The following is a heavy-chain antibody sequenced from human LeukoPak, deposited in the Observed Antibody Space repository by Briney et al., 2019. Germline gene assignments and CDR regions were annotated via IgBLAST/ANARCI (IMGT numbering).Heavy chain of an antibody. CDR1: GGSISFYY. J-gene: IGHJ6*02. V-gene: IGHV4-59*01. CDR3: ARDNWNSKNGMDV. CDR2: IYYTGST. D-gene: IGHD1-1*01. Sequence: SETLSLTCTVSGGSISFYYWTWIRQPPGKGLEWIGYIYYTGSTNSNPSLQSRVTMSLDTATHQFSLKLRSVTAADTAVYFCARDNWNSKNGMDVWDQGTTVTVSS.